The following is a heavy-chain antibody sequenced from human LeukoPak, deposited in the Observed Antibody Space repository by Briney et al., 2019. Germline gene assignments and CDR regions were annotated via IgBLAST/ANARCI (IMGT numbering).Heavy chain of an antibody. D-gene: IGHD3-16*01. CDR2: IFTSGST. Sequence: SETLSPTCTVSGGSISSYYWSWIRQPPGKGLEWIGRIFTSGSTDYNPSLKSRVTISVDTSKNQFSPKLSSVTAADTAVYYCARGFGREWGGEYWGQGTLVTVSS. V-gene: IGHV4-4*07. CDR1: GGSISSYY. J-gene: IGHJ4*02. CDR3: ARGFGREWGGEY.